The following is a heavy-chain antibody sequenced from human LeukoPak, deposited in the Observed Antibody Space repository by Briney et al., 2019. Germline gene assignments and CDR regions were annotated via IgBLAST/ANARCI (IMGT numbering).Heavy chain of an antibody. CDR3: ARISRVEAFDY. CDR2: IIPILGIA. V-gene: IGHV1-69*04. Sequence: SVTVSCKASGGTFSSYAISWVRQAPGQGLEGMGRIIPILGIANYAQKFQGRVTITADKSTSTAYMELSSLRSEDTAVYYCARISRVEAFDYWGQGTLVTVSS. J-gene: IGHJ4*02. D-gene: IGHD3-10*01. CDR1: GGTFSSYA.